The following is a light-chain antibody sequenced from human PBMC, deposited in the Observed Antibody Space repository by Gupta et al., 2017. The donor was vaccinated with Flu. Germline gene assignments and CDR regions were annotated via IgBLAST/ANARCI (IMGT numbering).Light chain of an antibody. CDR1: SSDVGAYNY. J-gene: IGLJ2*01. CDR3: MSYTTSGTLV. Sequence: QSALTQPASVSGSLGQSITISCTGTSSDVGAYNYVSWYQQYPGKAPKLLVYEVTSSLSDRLSASKSGNTASLTISGLQAADEAHYYCMSYTTSGTLVFGGGTKVTV. CDR2: EV. V-gene: IGLV2-14*01.